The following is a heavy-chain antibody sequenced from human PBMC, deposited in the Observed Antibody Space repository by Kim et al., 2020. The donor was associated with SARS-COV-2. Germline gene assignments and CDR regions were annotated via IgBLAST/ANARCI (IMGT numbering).Heavy chain of an antibody. Sequence: SVKVSCKASGGTFSSYAISWVRQAPGQGLEWMGGIIPIFGTANYAQKFQGRVTITADESTSTAYMEPSSLRSEDTAVYYCARGSWSGYYRFCYGMDVWGQGTTVTVSS. J-gene: IGHJ6*02. D-gene: IGHD3-3*01. CDR3: ARGSWSGYYRFCYGMDV. CDR2: IIPIFGTA. V-gene: IGHV1-69*13. CDR1: GGTFSSYA.